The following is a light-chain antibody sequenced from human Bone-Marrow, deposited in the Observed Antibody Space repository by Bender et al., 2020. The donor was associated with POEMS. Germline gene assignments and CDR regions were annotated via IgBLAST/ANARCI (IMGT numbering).Light chain of an antibody. CDR2: INN. Sequence: QSVLTQPPSASRTPGQRVTISCSGSSSNIGTNPVNWYQQLPGTAPKLLIYINNQRPSGVPDRFSGSKSGTSASLAISGLQSEDEADYYCAAWEDSLNGWVFGGGTKLTVL. CDR3: AAWEDSLNGWV. CDR1: SSNIGTNP. V-gene: IGLV1-44*01. J-gene: IGLJ3*02.